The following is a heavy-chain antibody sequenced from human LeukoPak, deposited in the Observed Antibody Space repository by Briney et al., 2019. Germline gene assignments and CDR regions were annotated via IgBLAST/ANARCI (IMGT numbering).Heavy chain of an antibody. D-gene: IGHD3-22*01. CDR2: IDHSGST. CDR3: GRSIEVVVITPFDY. J-gene: IGHJ4*02. CDR1: GGSFSGYY. V-gene: IGHV4-34*01. Sequence: PSETLSLTCAVYGGSFSGYYWSWIRQPPGKGLEWIGEIDHSGSTNYNPSLKSRVTISVDTSKNQFSLKLSSVTAADTAVYYCGRSIEVVVITPFDYWGQGTLVTVSS.